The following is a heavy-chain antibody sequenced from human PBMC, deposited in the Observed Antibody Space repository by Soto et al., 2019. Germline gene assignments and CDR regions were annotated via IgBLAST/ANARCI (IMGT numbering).Heavy chain of an antibody. CDR1: GYTFTSYD. J-gene: IGHJ4*02. D-gene: IGHD6-6*01. V-gene: IGHV1-8*01. Sequence: ASVKVSCKASGYTFTSYDINWVRQATGQGLEWMGWMNPNSGNTGYAQKFQGRVTMTRNTSISTAYMELSSLRSEDTAVYYCARGRGSYRKKSSSMIFDYWGQGTLVTVSS. CDR3: ARGRGSYRKKSSSMIFDY. CDR2: MNPNSGNT.